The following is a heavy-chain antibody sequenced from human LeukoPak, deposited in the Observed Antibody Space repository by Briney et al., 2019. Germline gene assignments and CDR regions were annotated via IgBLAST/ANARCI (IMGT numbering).Heavy chain of an antibody. J-gene: IGHJ3*02. Sequence: GGSLRLSCAASGFTFSSYSMNWVRQAPGKGLEWVSYISSSSSTIYYADSVKGRFTISRDNAKKSLYLQMNSLRAEDTAVYYCARGGGIVVVPAVQSDAFDIWGQGTMVTVSS. V-gene: IGHV3-48*01. CDR1: GFTFSSYS. CDR2: ISSSSSTI. CDR3: ARGGGIVVVPAVQSDAFDI. D-gene: IGHD2-2*01.